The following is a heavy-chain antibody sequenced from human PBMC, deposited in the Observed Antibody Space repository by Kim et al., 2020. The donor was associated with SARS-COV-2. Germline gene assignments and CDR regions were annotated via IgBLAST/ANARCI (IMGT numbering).Heavy chain of an antibody. V-gene: IGHV4-59*01. J-gene: IGHJ6*02. D-gene: IGHD2-15*01. CDR3: ARARWEKGYCSGGSCYIPFYYYYYGMDV. Sequence: SETLSLTCTVSGGSISSYYWSWIRQPPGKGLEWIGYIYYSGSTNYNPSLKSRVTISVDTSKNQFSLKLSSVTAADTAVHYCARARWEKGYCSGGSCYIPFYYYYYGMDVWGQGTTVTVSS. CDR2: IYYSGST. CDR1: GGSISSYY.